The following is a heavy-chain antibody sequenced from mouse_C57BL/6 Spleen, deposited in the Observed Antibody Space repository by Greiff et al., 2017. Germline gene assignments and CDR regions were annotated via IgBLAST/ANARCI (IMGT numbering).Heavy chain of an antibody. Sequence: EVKLMESGGGLVKPGGSLKLSCAASGFTFSSYAMSWVRQTPEKRLEWVATISDGGSYTYYPDNVKGRFTISRDNAKNNLYLQMSHLKSEDTAMYYCARDLGSSYGYFDVWGTGTTVTVSS. D-gene: IGHD1-1*01. J-gene: IGHJ1*03. CDR2: ISDGGSYT. CDR1: GFTFSSYA. V-gene: IGHV5-4*01. CDR3: ARDLGSSYGYFDV.